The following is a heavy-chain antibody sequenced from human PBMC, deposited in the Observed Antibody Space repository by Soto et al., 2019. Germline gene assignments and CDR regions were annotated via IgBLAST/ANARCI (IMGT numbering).Heavy chain of an antibody. J-gene: IGHJ6*03. CDR3: AREDSSSSAGYYYMDV. Sequence: SETLSLTCAVYGGSFSGYYWSWIRQPPGKGLEWIGEINHSGSTNYNPSLKSRVTISVDTSKNQFSLKLSSVTAADTAVYYCAREDSSSSAGYYYMDVWGKGTTVTVSS. CDR1: GGSFSGYY. D-gene: IGHD6-13*01. V-gene: IGHV4-34*01. CDR2: INHSGST.